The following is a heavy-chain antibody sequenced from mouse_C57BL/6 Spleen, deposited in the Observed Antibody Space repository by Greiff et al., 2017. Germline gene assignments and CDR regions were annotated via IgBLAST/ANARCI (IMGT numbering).Heavy chain of an antibody. Sequence: QVQLKESGAELVKPGASVKISCKASGYAFSSYWMNWVKQRPGKGLEWIGQIYPGDGDTNYNGKFKGKATLTADKSSSTAYMQLSSLTSEDSAVYFCARSRDPWFAYWGQGTLVTVSA. V-gene: IGHV1-80*01. CDR2: IYPGDGDT. CDR3: ARSRDPWFAY. J-gene: IGHJ3*01. CDR1: GYAFSSYW.